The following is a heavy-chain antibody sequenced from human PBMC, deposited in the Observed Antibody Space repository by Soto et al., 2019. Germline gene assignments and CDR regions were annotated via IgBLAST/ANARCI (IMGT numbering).Heavy chain of an antibody. CDR2: INSDGSST. CDR1: GFTFSSYW. V-gene: IGHV3-74*01. Sequence: GGSLRLSCAASGFTFSSYWMHWVRQAPGKGLVWVSRINSDGSSTSYADSVKGRFTISRDNAKNTLYLQMNSLRAEDTAVYYCAREFGSRTRRWFGELSLAPDYWGQGTLVTVSS. CDR3: AREFGSRTRRWFGELSLAPDY. J-gene: IGHJ4*02. D-gene: IGHD3-10*01.